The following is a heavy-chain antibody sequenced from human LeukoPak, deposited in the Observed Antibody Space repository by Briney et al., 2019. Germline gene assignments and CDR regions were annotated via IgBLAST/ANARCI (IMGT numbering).Heavy chain of an antibody. Sequence: SETLSLTCTVSGGSISSSSYYWGWIRQPPGKGLEWIGSIYYSGSTYYNPSLKSRVTISVDTSKNQFSLKLSSVTAADTAVYYCASNYYDSSGSLGVYYFDYWGQGTLVTVSS. CDR3: ASNYYDSSGSLGVYYFDY. CDR2: IYYSGST. D-gene: IGHD3-22*01. J-gene: IGHJ4*02. CDR1: GGSISSSSYY. V-gene: IGHV4-39*01.